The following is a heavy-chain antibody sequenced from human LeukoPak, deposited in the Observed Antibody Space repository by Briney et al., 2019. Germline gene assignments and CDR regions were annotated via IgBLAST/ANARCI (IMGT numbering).Heavy chain of an antibody. CDR2: IYYSGST. Sequence: EPSETLSLTCTVSGGSISSSSYYWGWIRQPPGKGLEWIGSIYYSGSTYYNPSLKSRVTISVDTSNNEFSLKLLSMPAADTAVYYCARHRHDFWSGYYAFDIWGQGTMVTVSS. CDR1: GGSISSSSYY. D-gene: IGHD3-3*01. CDR3: ARHRHDFWSGYYAFDI. V-gene: IGHV4-39*01. J-gene: IGHJ3*02.